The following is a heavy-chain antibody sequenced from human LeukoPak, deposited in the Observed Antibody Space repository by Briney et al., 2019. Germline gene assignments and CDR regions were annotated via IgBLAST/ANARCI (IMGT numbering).Heavy chain of an antibody. V-gene: IGHV3-7*01. CDR2: IKADGSKT. Sequence: GGSLRLSCAASGFTFSSYSMNWVRQAPGKGLEWVADIKADGSKTYYVDSLKGRFTISRDNAKNSLYLQMDSLRAEDTAVYYCARDSSLYCNDGRCHWGFDLWGPGTVVTVSS. J-gene: IGHJ3*01. CDR1: GFTFSSYS. CDR3: ARDSSLYCNDGRCHWGFDL. D-gene: IGHD2-15*01.